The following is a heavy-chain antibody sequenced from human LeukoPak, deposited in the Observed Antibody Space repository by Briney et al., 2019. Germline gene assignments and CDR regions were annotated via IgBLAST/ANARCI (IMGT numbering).Heavy chain of an antibody. CDR2: INHSGST. D-gene: IGHD1-1*01. CDR1: GGSFSGYY. J-gene: IGHJ4*02. Sequence: SETLSLTCAVYGGSFSGYYWSWIRQPPGKGLEWIGEINHSGSTNYNPSLKSRVTISVDTSKNQFSLKLSSVTAADTAVYYCARGEESGTYYFDYWGQGTLVTVSS. CDR3: ARGEESGTYYFDY. V-gene: IGHV4-34*01.